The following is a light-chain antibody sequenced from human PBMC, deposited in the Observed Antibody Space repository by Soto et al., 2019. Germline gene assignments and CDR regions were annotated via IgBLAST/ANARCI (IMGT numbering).Light chain of an antibody. Sequence: EIVTTQSPATLSVSRGGRAALCCRASQSVSSNLAWFQQKPGQPPRLLIYNASNRTTGIPARFSGSGSGTDFTLTISSLEPEDFAVYYCQQRGDWPPITFGQGTRLEIK. CDR3: QQRGDWPPIT. CDR1: QSVSSN. J-gene: IGKJ5*01. V-gene: IGKV3-11*01. CDR2: NAS.